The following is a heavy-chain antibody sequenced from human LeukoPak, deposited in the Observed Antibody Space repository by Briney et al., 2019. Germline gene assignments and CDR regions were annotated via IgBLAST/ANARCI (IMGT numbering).Heavy chain of an antibody. Sequence: GRSLRLSCAASGFTFSSYWMHWVRQAPGKGLVWVSRINNDGSGTTYADSVKGRFTISRDNGKNTLYLQMNSLRPEDTAVYYCARDRPHNWFDPWGQGTLVTVSS. CDR3: ARDRPHNWFDP. CDR2: INNDGSGT. V-gene: IGHV3-74*01. J-gene: IGHJ5*02. CDR1: GFTFSSYW.